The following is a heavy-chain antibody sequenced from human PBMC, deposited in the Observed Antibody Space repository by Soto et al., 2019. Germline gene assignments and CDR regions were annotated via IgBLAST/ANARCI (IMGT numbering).Heavy chain of an antibody. CDR3: AKDLGSSSPNWFDP. CDR2: ITDSGGRT. Sequence: GGSLRLSCAASGFTFASHAMNWVRQAPGKGLQWVSTITDSGGRTYYADSVKGRFTISRDNSKNTLSLQMNNLRAEDTTIYYCAKDLGSSSPNWFDPWGPGTLVTVSS. J-gene: IGHJ5*02. V-gene: IGHV3-23*01. D-gene: IGHD6-6*01. CDR1: GFTFASHA.